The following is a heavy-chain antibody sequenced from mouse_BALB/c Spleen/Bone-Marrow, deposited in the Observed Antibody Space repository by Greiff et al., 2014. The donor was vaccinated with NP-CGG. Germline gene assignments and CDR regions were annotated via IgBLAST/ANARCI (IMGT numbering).Heavy chain of an antibody. CDR2: IRSKSNNYAT. CDR3: VTSTYFDV. J-gene: IGHJ1*01. Sequence: EVKLVESGGGLVQPKGSLKLSCAASEFTFNTYAMNWVRQAPGKGLEWVARIRSKSNNYATYYADSVKDRFTIPRDDSQSLLYLQMNNLKTEDTAMYYCVTSTYFDVWGAGTTVTVSS. CDR1: EFTFNTYA. D-gene: IGHD6-1*01. V-gene: IGHV10-1*02.